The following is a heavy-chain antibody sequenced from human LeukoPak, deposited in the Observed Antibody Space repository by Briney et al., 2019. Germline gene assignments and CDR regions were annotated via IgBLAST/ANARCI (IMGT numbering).Heavy chain of an antibody. J-gene: IGHJ3*02. CDR2: ISNGGST. V-gene: IGHV4-59*01. Sequence: SETLSLTCTVSGGSIRTYYLSWIRQPPGEGLEWIGYISNGGSTKYNPSLKSRVTISVDTSKNQLSLKLRSVTAADTAVYHCVRLQPITGDWAFDIWGHGTMVSVSS. CDR3: VRLQPITGDWAFDI. D-gene: IGHD2-21*01. CDR1: GGSIRTYY.